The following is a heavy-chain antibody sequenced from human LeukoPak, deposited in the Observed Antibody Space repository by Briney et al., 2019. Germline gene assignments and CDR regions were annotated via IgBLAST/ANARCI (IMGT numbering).Heavy chain of an antibody. CDR2: IDPSDSYT. Sequence: GESLRISCKGSGYSFTSYWINWVRQMPGKGLEWMGRIDPSDSYTNYSPSFQGHVTISADKSISTAYLQWSSLKASDTAIYYCARAGMDIAIVPAAMQAYYYGMDVWGKGTTVTVSS. CDR1: GYSFTSYW. CDR3: ARAGMDIAIVPAAMQAYYYGMDV. J-gene: IGHJ6*04. D-gene: IGHD2-2*03. V-gene: IGHV5-10-1*01.